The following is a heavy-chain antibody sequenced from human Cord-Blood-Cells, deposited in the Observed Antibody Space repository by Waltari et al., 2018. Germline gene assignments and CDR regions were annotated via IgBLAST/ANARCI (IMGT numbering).Heavy chain of an antibody. J-gene: IGHJ4*02. V-gene: IGHV1-3*01. D-gene: IGHD6-6*01. CDR1: GYTFTSYA. CDR2: INAGNGNT. CDR3: ARDPAPIAARPRYYFGY. Sequence: QVQLVQSGAEVKKPGASVKVSCKASGYTFTSYAMHWVRQAPGQRLEWMGWINAGNGNTKYSQKFQGRVTITRDTSASTAYMELSSLRSEDTAVYDCARDPAPIAARPRYYFGYWGQGTLVTVAS.